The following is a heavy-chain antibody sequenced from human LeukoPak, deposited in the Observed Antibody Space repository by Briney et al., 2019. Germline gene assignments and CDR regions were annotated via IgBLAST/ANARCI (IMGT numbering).Heavy chain of an antibody. J-gene: IGHJ6*03. Sequence: SETLSLTCTVSGVSISSSSYYWGWIRQPPGKGLEWIGSIYYSGDTYYNPSLKSRRVTISVDTSKNQFSLRLSSVTAADTAVYYCARHQWHYYYYMGVWGKGSTVTVSS. CDR1: GVSISSSSYY. V-gene: IGHV4-39*01. CDR3: ARHQWHYYYYMGV. CDR2: IYYSGDT. D-gene: IGHD6-19*01.